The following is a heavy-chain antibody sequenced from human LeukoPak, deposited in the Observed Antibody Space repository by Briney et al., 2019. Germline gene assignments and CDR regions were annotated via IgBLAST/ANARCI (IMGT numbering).Heavy chain of an antibody. CDR3: ARGGYGGVFDY. D-gene: IGHD4-23*01. CDR1: GFDFDDYM. Sequence: GGSLRLSCAASGFDFDDYMMHWVRQVPGKGLEWVSLISGDGGTTNYADSVKGRFTISRDNSKNSLYFLMNDLTAEDTAFYYCARGGYGGVFDYWGQGTLVTVSS. V-gene: IGHV3-43D*04. CDR2: ISGDGGTT. J-gene: IGHJ4*02.